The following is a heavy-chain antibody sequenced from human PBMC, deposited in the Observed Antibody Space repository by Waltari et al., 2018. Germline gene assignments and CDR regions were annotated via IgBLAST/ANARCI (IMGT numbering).Heavy chain of an antibody. D-gene: IGHD1-26*01. CDR1: GGSFSGYY. CDR3: ARTWVGQNWFDP. J-gene: IGHJ5*02. Sequence: QVQLQQWGAGLLKPSETLSLTCAVYGGSFSGYYWSWIRQPPGKGLEWIGEINHSGSTNYNPSLKSRVTISVDTSKNQFSLKLSSVTAADTAVYYSARTWVGQNWFDPWGQGTLVTVSS. CDR2: INHSGST. V-gene: IGHV4-34*01.